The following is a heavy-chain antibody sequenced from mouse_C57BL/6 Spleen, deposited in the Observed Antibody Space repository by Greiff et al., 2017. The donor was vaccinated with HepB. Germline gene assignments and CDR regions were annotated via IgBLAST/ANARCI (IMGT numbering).Heavy chain of an antibody. CDR1: GFNIKDYY. J-gene: IGHJ2*01. V-gene: IGHV14-2*01. D-gene: IGHD1-1*01. CDR3: ARGNYYGSNHYFDY. CDR2: IDPEDGET. Sequence: EVQLQQSGAELVKPGASVKLSCTASGFNIKDYYMHWVKQRTEQGLEWIGRIDPEDGETKYAPKFPGKGTITADISSNRAYLQLSSLTCEDTAVYYCARGNYYGSNHYFDYWGQGTTLTVSS.